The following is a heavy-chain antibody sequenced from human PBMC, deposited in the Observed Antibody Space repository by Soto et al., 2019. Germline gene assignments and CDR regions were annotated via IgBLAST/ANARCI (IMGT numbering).Heavy chain of an antibody. CDR1: GFTFSSYA. Sequence: QVQLVESGGGVVQPGRSLRLSCAASGFTFSSYAMHWVRQAPGKGLEWVAVISYDGSNKYYADSVKGRFTISRDNSKNTLYLQMNSLRAEDTAVYYCARDWYMVRGPEWGINYYYVMDVWGQGTTVTVSS. D-gene: IGHD3-10*01. V-gene: IGHV3-30-3*01. CDR2: ISYDGSNK. J-gene: IGHJ6*02. CDR3: ARDWYMVRGPEWGINYYYVMDV.